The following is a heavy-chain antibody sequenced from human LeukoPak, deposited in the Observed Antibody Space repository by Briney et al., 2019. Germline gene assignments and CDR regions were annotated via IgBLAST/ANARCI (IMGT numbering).Heavy chain of an antibody. V-gene: IGHV4-31*03. CDR3: ARGNEDYGDYDGDRYNWFDP. J-gene: IGHJ5*02. Sequence: PSETLSLTCTVSGGSISSGGYHWSWIRQHPGKGLEWIGYIYYSGSTYYNPSLKSRVTISVDTSKNQFSLKLSSVTAADTAVYYCARGNEDYGDYDGDRYNWFDPWGQGTLVTVSS. D-gene: IGHD4-17*01. CDR1: GGSISSGGYH. CDR2: IYYSGST.